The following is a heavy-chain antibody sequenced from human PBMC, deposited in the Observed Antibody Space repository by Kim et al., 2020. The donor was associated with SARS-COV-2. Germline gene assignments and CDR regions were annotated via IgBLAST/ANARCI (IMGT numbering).Heavy chain of an antibody. CDR1: GYTFTSYD. J-gene: IGHJ6*03. D-gene: IGHD2-21*01. CDR3: ARGHLKSIVVVIAPRPYYYYMDG. V-gene: IGHV1-8*01. Sequence: ASVKVSCKASGYTFTSYDINWVRQATGQGLEWMGWMNPNSGNTGYAQKFQGRVTMTRNTSISTAYMELSSLRSEDTAVYYCARGHLKSIVVVIAPRPYYYYMDGWGKGTTGTVSS. CDR2: MNPNSGNT.